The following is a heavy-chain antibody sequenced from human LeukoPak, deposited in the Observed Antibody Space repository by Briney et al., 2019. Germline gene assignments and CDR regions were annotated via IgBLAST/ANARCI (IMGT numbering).Heavy chain of an antibody. D-gene: IGHD2-15*01. Sequence: SVKVSCKASGGTFSSYAISWVRQAPGQGLEWMGGIIPIFGTANYAQKFQGRVTITADESTSTAYMELSSLRSEGTAVYYCARAEGGPGFFDYWGQGTLVTVSS. J-gene: IGHJ4*02. CDR1: GGTFSSYA. CDR2: IIPIFGTA. CDR3: ARAEGGPGFFDY. V-gene: IGHV1-69*13.